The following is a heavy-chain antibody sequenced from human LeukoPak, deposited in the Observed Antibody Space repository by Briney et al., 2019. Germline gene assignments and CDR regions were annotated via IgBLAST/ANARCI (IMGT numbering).Heavy chain of an antibody. J-gene: IGHJ4*02. V-gene: IGHV5-51*01. Sequence: GESLKISCKGSGYSFIRYWIGWVRQKPGKGLEWMGIIYPGDSDTRYSPSFQSHVTTSADKSISPTYLQWSSLKASDNAMYYCARHYLFSGSSTDYWGQGTLVTVSS. D-gene: IGHD3-10*01. CDR3: ARHYLFSGSSTDY. CDR2: IYPGDSDT. CDR1: GYSFIRYW.